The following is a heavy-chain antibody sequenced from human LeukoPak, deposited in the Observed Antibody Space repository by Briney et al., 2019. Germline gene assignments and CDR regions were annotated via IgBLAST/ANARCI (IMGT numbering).Heavy chain of an antibody. J-gene: IGHJ4*02. CDR1: GGSTSSGSYC. CDR3: ARAYSSGYYPPENFFNS. CDR2: IYTSGST. Sequence: SQTLSLTCTVSGGSTSSGSYCWNWIRQPAGKGLEWIGGIYTSGSTNYDPSLKSRVTISVDTSRNQFSLKLTSVTAADTAVYYCARAYSSGYYPPENFFNSWGQGTLVTVSS. D-gene: IGHD3-22*01. V-gene: IGHV4-61*02.